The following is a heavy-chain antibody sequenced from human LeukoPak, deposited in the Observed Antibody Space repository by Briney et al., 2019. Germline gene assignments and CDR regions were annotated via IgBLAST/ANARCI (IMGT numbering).Heavy chain of an antibody. V-gene: IGHV3-23*01. CDR3: AGVPPGTY. D-gene: IGHD2-2*01. CDR1: GLTFTNYA. J-gene: IGHJ4*02. CDR2: ISHSASNT. Sequence: GGSLSLSCAASGLTFTNYAMNWVRQAAGNGLEWVSAISHSASNTYSAASLKVRFTTSRDHSKHTLCLQMNCLRCQHTAVYYCAGVPPGTYWGEGTLVSLSS.